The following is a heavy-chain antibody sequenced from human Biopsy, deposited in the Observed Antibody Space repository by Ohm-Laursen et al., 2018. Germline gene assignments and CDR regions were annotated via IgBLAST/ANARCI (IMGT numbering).Heavy chain of an antibody. Sequence: GASVKVSCKTSGGTFGSNDISWVRQAPGQGLEWMGGIIHHFGATDYAQKFQGRVSITADESTSTVYMELSSLRSEDTAVYYCARAPEGVVLTDYYYYYGMDIWGQGTTVTVSS. CDR2: IIHHFGAT. J-gene: IGHJ6*02. CDR3: ARAPEGVVLTDYYYYYGMDI. V-gene: IGHV1-69*13. D-gene: IGHD3-22*01. CDR1: GGTFGSND.